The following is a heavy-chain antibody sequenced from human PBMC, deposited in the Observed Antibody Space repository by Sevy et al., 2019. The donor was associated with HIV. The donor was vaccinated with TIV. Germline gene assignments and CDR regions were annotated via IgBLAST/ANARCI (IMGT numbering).Heavy chain of an antibody. J-gene: IGHJ3*01. CDR2: VKNRGGTT. Sequence: GGSLRLSCVASGFTFSNYAMSWVRQAPGKGLEWVSSVKNRGGTTYYADSVKGRFTISRDNSKAAVYLQMNSLRAEDTASYYGAKGGGHADFDVWGLGTMVTVSS. CDR3: AKGGGHADFDV. CDR1: GFTFSNYA. D-gene: IGHD3-10*01. V-gene: IGHV3-23*01.